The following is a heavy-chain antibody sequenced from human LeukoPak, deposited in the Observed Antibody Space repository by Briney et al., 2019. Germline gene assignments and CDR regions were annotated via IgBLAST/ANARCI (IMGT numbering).Heavy chain of an antibody. Sequence: PGRSLRLSCAASGFTFSRYGMHWVRQAPGKGLEWAAVIWYDGSNKYYADSVKGRFTISRDNSKNTLYLQMNSLRAEDTAVYYCARDFRFVENYDSSGYCGYWGQGTLVTVSS. CDR2: IWYDGSNK. J-gene: IGHJ4*02. CDR1: GFTFSRYG. CDR3: ARDFRFVENYDSSGYCGY. V-gene: IGHV3-33*01. D-gene: IGHD3-22*01.